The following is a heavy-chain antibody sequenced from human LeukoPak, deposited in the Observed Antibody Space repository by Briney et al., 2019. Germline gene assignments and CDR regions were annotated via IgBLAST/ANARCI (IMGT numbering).Heavy chain of an antibody. Sequence: GGSLRLSCAASGFTFSTFAMSWVRQDPGRGLEWVSSITGAGDTTFYPESVKGRLTISRDNSKNTLYLQMNSLRVEDTALYFCVRDRNYYEALQRSYWGQGTLVTVSS. CDR2: ITGAGDTT. CDR1: GFTFSTFA. D-gene: IGHD3-3*01. CDR3: VRDRNYYEALQRSY. V-gene: IGHV3-23*01. J-gene: IGHJ4*02.